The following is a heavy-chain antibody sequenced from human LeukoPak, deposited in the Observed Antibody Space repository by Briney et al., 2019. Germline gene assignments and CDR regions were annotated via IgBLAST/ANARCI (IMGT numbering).Heavy chain of an antibody. CDR3: ARDRSSGWYVYDY. V-gene: IGHV3-53*01. CDR1: GFTVSSNY. D-gene: IGHD6-19*01. J-gene: IGHJ4*02. Sequence: PGGSLRLSCVASGFTVSSNYMSWVRQAPGKGLGWVSVIYSGSSTYYAESVKGRFTISRNTSKNTLYLQMNSLRADDTAVYYCARDRSSGWYVYDYWGQGTLVTVSS. CDR2: IYSGSST.